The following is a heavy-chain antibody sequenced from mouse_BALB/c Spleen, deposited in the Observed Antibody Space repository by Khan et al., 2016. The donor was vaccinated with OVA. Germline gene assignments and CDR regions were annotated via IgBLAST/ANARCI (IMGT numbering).Heavy chain of an antibody. CDR2: INYSGST. CDR1: GYSITSDYA. Sequence: EVQLQESGPGLVKPSQSLSLTCTVTGYSITSDYAWNWIRQSPGNKLEWMGYINYSGSTSYNPSLKSRISITRDTSKNQFFLQLNSVTTEDTATYYGARGGYYVPYYAMDYWGQGTSVTVSS. D-gene: IGHD2-3*01. V-gene: IGHV3-2*02. J-gene: IGHJ4*01. CDR3: ARGGYYVPYYAMDY.